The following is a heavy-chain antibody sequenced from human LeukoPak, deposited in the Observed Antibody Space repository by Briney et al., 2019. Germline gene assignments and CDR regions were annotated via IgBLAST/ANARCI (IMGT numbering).Heavy chain of an antibody. CDR2: IKQDGSEK. D-gene: IGHD6-19*01. CDR3: ASRASSGWYYYYYYMDV. CDR1: GGSISSNNW. Sequence: ETLSLTCAISGGSISSNNWWSWVRQAPGKGLEWVANIKQDGSEKYYVDSVKGRFTISRDNAKNSLYLQMNSLRAEDTAVYYCASRASSGWYYYYYYMDVWGKGTTVTVSS. J-gene: IGHJ6*03. V-gene: IGHV3-7*01.